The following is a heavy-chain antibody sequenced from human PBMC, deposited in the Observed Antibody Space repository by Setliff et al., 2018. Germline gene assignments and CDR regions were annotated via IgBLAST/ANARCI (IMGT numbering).Heavy chain of an antibody. CDR3: ARMSGFLYIDV. D-gene: IGHD3-3*01. CDR1: DDSISSRHYY. J-gene: IGHJ6*03. V-gene: IGHV4-61*09. Sequence: PSETLSLTCTVSDDSISSRHYYWSWIRQPAGKGLEWLGQIYYSGSTNYNPPLKSRVTISVDTSKNQFSLKLSSVTAADTAVYYCARMSGFLYIDVWGKGTTVTVSS. CDR2: IYYSGST.